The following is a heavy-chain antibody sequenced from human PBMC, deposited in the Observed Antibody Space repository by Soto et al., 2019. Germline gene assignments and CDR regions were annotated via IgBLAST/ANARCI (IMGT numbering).Heavy chain of an antibody. V-gene: IGHV3-23*04. CDR3: AKGSRGYSSSWYDY. Sequence: EVQLVESGGGLVQPGGSLRLSCAGSGFGGYAMSWVRQAPGKGLEWVSGISGSGDNTNYADSVTGRFTISRDNSKNTLYLPMNSLRAEDTAVYYCAKGSRGYSSSWYDYWGQGTEVTVSS. J-gene: IGHJ4*02. D-gene: IGHD6-13*01. CDR1: GFGGYA. CDR2: ISGSGDNT.